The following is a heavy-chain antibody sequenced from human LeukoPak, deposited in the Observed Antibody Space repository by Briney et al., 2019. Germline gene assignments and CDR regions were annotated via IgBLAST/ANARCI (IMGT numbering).Heavy chain of an antibody. J-gene: IGHJ4*02. CDR2: ISASNGNT. CDR1: GYDFISYG. Sequence: GASVKVSCKTSGYDFISYGFSWVRQAPGQGLEWMGWISASNGNTKYAQKFQGRVTMTTDSSTNTAYMDLRSLRFDDTAVYYCVRDPGELIVATTFDYWGQGTLVTVSS. D-gene: IGHD5-12*01. V-gene: IGHV1-18*01. CDR3: VRDPGELIVATTFDY.